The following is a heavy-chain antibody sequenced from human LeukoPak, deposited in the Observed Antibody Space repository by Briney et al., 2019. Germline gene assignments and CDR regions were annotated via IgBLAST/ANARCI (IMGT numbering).Heavy chain of an antibody. Sequence: PGGSLRLSCAASGFTFSSYEMNWVRQAPGKGLEWVSHISSSGSTIYYADSVKGRFTISTDNAKNSLYLQMNSLRAEDTAVYYCARETHYDSSGYHNDYGGQGTLVTVSS. CDR1: GFTFSSYE. D-gene: IGHD3-22*01. J-gene: IGHJ4*02. CDR2: ISSSGSTI. CDR3: ARETHYDSSGYHNDY. V-gene: IGHV3-48*03.